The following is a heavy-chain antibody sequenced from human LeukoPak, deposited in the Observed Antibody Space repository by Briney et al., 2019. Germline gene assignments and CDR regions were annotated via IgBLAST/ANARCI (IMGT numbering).Heavy chain of an antibody. D-gene: IGHD2-8*01. CDR1: GFTFSRYS. J-gene: IGHJ4*02. Sequence: GGSLRLSCAASGFTFSRYSLDWVRQAPGKGLEWVSSISSSSRTIYYADSVKGRFTISRDNPQNSLPLQMNSLRDEDTALYYCAILYCTDGVCSTPFDYWGQGTLVTVSS. V-gene: IGHV3-48*02. CDR2: ISSSSRTI. CDR3: AILYCTDGVCSTPFDY.